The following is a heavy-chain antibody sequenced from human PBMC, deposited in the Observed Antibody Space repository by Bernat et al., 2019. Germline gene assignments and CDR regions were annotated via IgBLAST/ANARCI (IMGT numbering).Heavy chain of an antibody. CDR2: IFIGGST. V-gene: IGHV3-53*01. J-gene: IGHJ4*02. CDR3: ARVRSPFRSVFDY. Sequence: EVQLVESGGGLIQPGRSLRLSCAASGFIVSSNYMSWVRQAPGKGLEWVSIIFIGGSTNYADSVKGRFTISRDDSKNTLYLQMNSLRSEDTAVYFWARVRSPFRSVFDYWGQGALVTVSS. CDR1: GFIVSSNY.